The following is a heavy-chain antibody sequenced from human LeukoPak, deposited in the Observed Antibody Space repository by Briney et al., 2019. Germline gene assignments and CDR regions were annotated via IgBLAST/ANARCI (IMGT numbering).Heavy chain of an antibody. Sequence: GASVKVSCKVSGYTLTELSVHWVRQAPGQGLEWMGWINPNSGGTNYAQKFQGWVTMTRDTSISTAYMELSRLRSDDTAVYYCARAYYDHVWGSYRHDLFWFDPWGQGTLVTVSS. D-gene: IGHD3-16*02. CDR1: GYTLTELS. V-gene: IGHV1-2*04. CDR2: INPNSGGT. CDR3: ARAYYDHVWGSYRHDLFWFDP. J-gene: IGHJ5*02.